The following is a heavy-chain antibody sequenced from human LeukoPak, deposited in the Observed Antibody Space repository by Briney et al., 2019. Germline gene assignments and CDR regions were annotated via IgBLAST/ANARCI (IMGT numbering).Heavy chain of an antibody. CDR3: ATDGMWSRAFDI. J-gene: IGHJ3*02. CDR2: ININSGNP. V-gene: IGHV7-4-1*02. CDR1: GYTFTSYA. D-gene: IGHD2-21*01. Sequence: ASVTVSRTASGYTFTSYALNWVRPPPGQGLEWVGWININSGNPTYAYGFTVRFVFSLDTSVSTAYLQISSIKAEETAVDYYATDGMWSRAFDIWGQGTRVTVSS.